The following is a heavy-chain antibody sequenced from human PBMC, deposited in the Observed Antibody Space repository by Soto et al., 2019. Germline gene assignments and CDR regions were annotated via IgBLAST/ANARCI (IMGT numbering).Heavy chain of an antibody. D-gene: IGHD1-26*01. Sequence: GGALSLSCAASGFTFSSYSMHWVRQAPGKGLEWVSSISSRSRSIYYADSQKGRFTISRDNTKNSLYLQMNSLRDKDTAVYYCARDGGSLNWLAPWGQGTLVTVSS. CDR1: GFTFSSYS. CDR2: ISSRSRSI. CDR3: ARDGGSLNWLAP. J-gene: IGHJ5*02. V-gene: IGHV3-21*01.